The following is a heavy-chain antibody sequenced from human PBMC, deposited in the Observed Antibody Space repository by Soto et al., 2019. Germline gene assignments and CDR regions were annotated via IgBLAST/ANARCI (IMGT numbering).Heavy chain of an antibody. CDR3: ARARSYCDGGNCYSGVNFDY. D-gene: IGHD2-15*01. J-gene: IGHJ4*02. V-gene: IGHV4-34*01. CDR1: NGSFSGYF. CDR2: ISHSGTT. Sequence: QVQLQQWGAGLLKPSETLSLICDVYNGSFSGYFWNWLRQSPGKGLEWIAGISHSGTTIYNPSLKSRVTMSQGTSKSQLSLTLTSVTAADTAVYYCARARSYCDGGNCYSGVNFDYWGQGALVTVSS.